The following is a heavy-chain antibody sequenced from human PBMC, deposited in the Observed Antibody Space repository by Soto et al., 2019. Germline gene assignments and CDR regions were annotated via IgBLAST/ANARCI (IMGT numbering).Heavy chain of an antibody. CDR3: GKGNSKWGTGDAFDI. J-gene: IGHJ3*02. D-gene: IGHD7-27*01. Sequence: HPGGSLSLSFSASVFPFNNYSLNWVRQAPGKGLEWVSSISGTGGSTFYAGSAKGRFTISRDNSKNTLFLQMTSLRAEDTAVYYCGKGNSKWGTGDAFDIWGQGTMVNVSS. V-gene: IGHV3-23*01. CDR2: ISGTGGST. CDR1: VFPFNNYS.